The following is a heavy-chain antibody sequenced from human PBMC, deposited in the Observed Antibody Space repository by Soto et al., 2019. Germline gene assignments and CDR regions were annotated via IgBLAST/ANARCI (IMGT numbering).Heavy chain of an antibody. J-gene: IGHJ4*02. V-gene: IGHV4-30-4*01. CDR2: ISYSGST. D-gene: IGHD5-18*01. Sequence: QVQLQESGPGLVKPSQTLSLTCTVSGGSISSGNYYWSWIRQPPGKGLEWIGFISYSGSTYYSLSLKSRVTISVDTSKNQFSLNLSFVTAADTAVYYCATMGTPATGLYDFDYWGQGTLVTVSS. CDR1: GGSISSGNYY. CDR3: ATMGTPATGLYDFDY.